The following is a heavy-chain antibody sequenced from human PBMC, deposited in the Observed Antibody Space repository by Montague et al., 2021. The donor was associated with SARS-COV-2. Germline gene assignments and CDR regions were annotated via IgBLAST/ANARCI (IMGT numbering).Heavy chain of an antibody. CDR1: GFTSNSYW. D-gene: IGHD1-14*01. V-gene: IGHV3-74*01. CDR2: INSDGSYT. CDR3: TRGGPLSYYYYGMDV. J-gene: IGHJ6*02. Sequence: SLRLSCAASGFTSNSYWMHWVRQAPGKGLVWVSRINSDGSYTTYADSVKGRFTTSRDNAKNTLYLQMNSLRAEDTAVYHCTRGGPLSYYYYGMDVWGQGTTVTVSS.